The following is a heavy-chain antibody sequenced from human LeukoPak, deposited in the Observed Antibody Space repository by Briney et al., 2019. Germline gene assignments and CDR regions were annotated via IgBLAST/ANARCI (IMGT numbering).Heavy chain of an antibody. D-gene: IGHD3-3*01. CDR3: ARGSVRRFLDYMDV. J-gene: IGHJ6*03. V-gene: IGHV1-69*13. CDR1: GGTFSSYA. CDR2: ITPIFGTA. Sequence: SVKVSYKASGGTFSSYAISWVRQAPGQGLEWMGGITPIFGTANYAQKFQGRVTITADESTSTAYMELSSLRSEDTAVYYCARGSVRRFLDYMDVWGKGTTVTVSS.